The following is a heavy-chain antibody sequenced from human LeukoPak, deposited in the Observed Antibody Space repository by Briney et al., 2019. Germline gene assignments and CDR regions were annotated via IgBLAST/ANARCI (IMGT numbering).Heavy chain of an antibody. J-gene: IGHJ4*02. V-gene: IGHV3-7*01. CDR3: ARDYVHSGYDYLPYY. CDR1: GFNFISHW. D-gene: IGHD5-12*01. CDR2: IRQDEGEK. Sequence: GGSLRLSCAASGFNFISHWMTWVRQAPGKGLEWVANIRQDEGEKYYADSVTGRFTISRDNAKNAVYLQMDGLRAEDTAAYYCARDYVHSGYDYLPYYWGQGTLVTVSS.